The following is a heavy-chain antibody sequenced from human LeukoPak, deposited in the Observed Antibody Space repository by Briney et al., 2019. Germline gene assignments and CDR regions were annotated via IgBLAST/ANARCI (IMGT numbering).Heavy chain of an antibody. Sequence: GGSLRLSCAASGFTFSGYWMNWVRQIPGKGLEWVAIINQDGSEKYFLDSVKGRFTISRDNAENSLYLQMNSLRAEDTGLYYCARDPSRRYTYGYGDSWGQGTLVTVSS. D-gene: IGHD5-18*01. CDR3: ARDPSRRYTYGYGDS. CDR1: GFTFSGYW. CDR2: INQDGSEK. J-gene: IGHJ4*02. V-gene: IGHV3-7*01.